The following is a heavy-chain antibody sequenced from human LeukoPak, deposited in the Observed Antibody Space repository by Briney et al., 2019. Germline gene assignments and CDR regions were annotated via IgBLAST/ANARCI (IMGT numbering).Heavy chain of an antibody. D-gene: IGHD1-26*01. CDR1: GFTFSSYS. CDR2: ISGSSSYI. Sequence: GGSLRLSCAASGFTFSSYSMNWVRQAPGKGLEWVSSISGSSSYIYYADSVKGRFTISRDNAKNSLYLQMNSLRAEDTAVYYCASAVAEWELRGDYWGQGTLVTVSS. J-gene: IGHJ4*02. CDR3: ASAVAEWELRGDY. V-gene: IGHV3-21*01.